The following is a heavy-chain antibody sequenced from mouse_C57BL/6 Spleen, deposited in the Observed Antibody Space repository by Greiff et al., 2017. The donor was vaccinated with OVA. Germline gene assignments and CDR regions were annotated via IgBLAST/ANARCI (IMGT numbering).Heavy chain of an antibody. CDR3: TASSYDYGDYAMDY. CDR1: GFTFSNYW. CDR2: IRLKSDNYAT. V-gene: IGHV6-3*01. D-gene: IGHD2-4*01. Sequence: EVKLMESGGGLVQPGGSMKLSCVASGFTFSNYWMNWVRQSPEKGLEWVAQIRLKSDNYATHYAESVKGRFTISRDDSKSSVYLQMNNLRAEDTGIYYCTASSYDYGDYAMDYWGQGTSVTVSS. J-gene: IGHJ4*01.